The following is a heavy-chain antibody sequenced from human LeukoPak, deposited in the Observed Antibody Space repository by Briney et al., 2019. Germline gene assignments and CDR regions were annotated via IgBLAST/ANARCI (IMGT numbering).Heavy chain of an antibody. CDR3: ARPPSRGYSSSFEY. J-gene: IGHJ4*02. Sequence: GESLKISCKGSGYSFPTYWIAWVRQMPGKGLEWMGIIYPDESNIRYSPSFQGQVTISADKSISTAYLQWSSLKASDTAMYYCARPPSRGYSSSFEYWVQGTLVTVSS. CDR1: GYSFPTYW. V-gene: IGHV5-51*01. CDR2: IYPDESNI. D-gene: IGHD2-2*03.